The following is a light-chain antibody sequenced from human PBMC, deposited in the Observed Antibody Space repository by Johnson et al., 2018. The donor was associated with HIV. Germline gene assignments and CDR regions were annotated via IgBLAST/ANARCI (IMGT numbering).Light chain of an antibody. CDR2: DNN. Sequence: QPVLTQPPSVSAAPGQKVTISCSGSSSNIGNNYVSWYQQLPGTAPKLLIYDNNKRPSGIPDRFSGSKSGTSATLGITGLQTGDEADYYCGTWGGVVGTGTKVTVL. J-gene: IGLJ1*01. CDR3: GTWGGV. CDR1: SSNIGNNY. V-gene: IGLV1-51*01.